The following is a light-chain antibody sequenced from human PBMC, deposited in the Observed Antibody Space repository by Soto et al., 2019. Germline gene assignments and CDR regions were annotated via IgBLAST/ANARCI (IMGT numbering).Light chain of an antibody. CDR3: HQSYSNWT. CDR2: SEF. J-gene: IGKJ1*01. Sequence: IQMAQSPSSLSAPVGDSGTIACRADQSISRYLNWYQQKPGRAPKILIYSEFTLQSGLPSRFSGSGSGTDFALTISSLQTEDFATYYCHQSYSNWTFGKGPQLDIK. V-gene: IGKV1-39*01. CDR1: QSISRY.